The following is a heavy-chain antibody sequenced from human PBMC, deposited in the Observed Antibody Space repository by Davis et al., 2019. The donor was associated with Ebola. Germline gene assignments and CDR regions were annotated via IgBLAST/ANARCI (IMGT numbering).Heavy chain of an antibody. CDR3: ARDSDSSSWYLGYYGMDV. J-gene: IGHJ6*02. V-gene: IGHV4-30-2*01. CDR2: IYHSGST. CDR1: GGSISSGGYS. D-gene: IGHD6-13*01. Sequence: SETLSLTCAVSGGSISSGGYSWSWIRQPPGKGLEWIGYIYHSGSTNYNPSLKSRVTISVDTSKNQFSLKLSSVTAADTAVYYCARDSDSSSWYLGYYGMDVWGQGTTVTVSS.